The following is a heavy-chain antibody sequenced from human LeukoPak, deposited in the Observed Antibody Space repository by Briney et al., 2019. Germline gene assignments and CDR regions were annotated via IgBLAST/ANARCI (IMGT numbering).Heavy chain of an antibody. CDR1: GYSISSGYY. J-gene: IGHJ6*03. D-gene: IGHD3-10*01. CDR2: IYHSGST. Sequence: SETLSLTCTVSGYSISSGYYWGWIRQPPGKGLEWIGSIYHSGSTYYNPSLKSRVTISVDTSENQFSLKLSSVTAADTAVYYCARLTKNDSGSFRFGKKKRGYMDVWGKGTTVTISS. V-gene: IGHV4-38-2*02. CDR3: ARLTKNDSGSFRFGKKKRGYMDV.